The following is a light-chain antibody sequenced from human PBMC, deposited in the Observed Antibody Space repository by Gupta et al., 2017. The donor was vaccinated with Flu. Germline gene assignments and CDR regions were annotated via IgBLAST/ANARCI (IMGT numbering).Light chain of an antibody. J-gene: IGLJ2*01. Sequence: QSALTQPASVSGSPGQSITISCTGTSSDVGGYNYVSWFQQHPGKAPKLMIYEASHRPSGVSDRFSGSKSGNTASLTISGLQAEDEADYYCSSYTSSSTVVFGGGTKLTVL. CDR3: SSYTSSSTVV. CDR1: SSDVGGYNY. CDR2: EAS. V-gene: IGLV2-14*01.